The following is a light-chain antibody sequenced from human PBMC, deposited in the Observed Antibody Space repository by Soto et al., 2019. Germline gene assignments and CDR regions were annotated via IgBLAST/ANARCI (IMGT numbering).Light chain of an antibody. J-gene: IGKJ1*01. CDR3: QQRSNRPPT. CDR2: TSA. V-gene: IGKV3-11*01. CDR1: QGVSSN. Sequence: EIVLTQSPANLCLSPGERATVSCGASQGVSSNVAWYQQKPGLAPRLLIRTSATRATGIPARFSGSGSGTDFTLTITSLEPEDFAVYYCQQRSNRPPTFGQGTKVDIK.